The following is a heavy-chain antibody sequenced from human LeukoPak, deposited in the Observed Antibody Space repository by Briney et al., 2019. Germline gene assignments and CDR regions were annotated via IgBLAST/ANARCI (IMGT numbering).Heavy chain of an antibody. J-gene: IGHJ2*01. D-gene: IGHD2-21*02. V-gene: IGHV3-9*01. CDR3: VKSGGYATAIRYFDL. CDR2: ISWNSGDI. Sequence: GGSLRFSCGASGFSFGGYALHWVRQAPGKGLEWVASISWNSGDIVHADSVKGRFTISRDNAKNSLYLQMDSLRTEDTALYYCVKSGGYATAIRYFDLWGRGTLVTVSS. CDR1: GFSFGGYA.